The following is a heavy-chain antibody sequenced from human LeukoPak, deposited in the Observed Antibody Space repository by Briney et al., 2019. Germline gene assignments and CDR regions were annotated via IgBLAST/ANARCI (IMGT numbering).Heavy chain of an antibody. J-gene: IGHJ3*02. D-gene: IGHD3-22*01. V-gene: IGHV4-31*03. CDR3: ARVENVIYYDSRAGAFDI. CDR2: IYYSGST. CDR1: GGSISSGGYY. Sequence: SETLSLTCTVSGGSISSGGYYWSWIRQHPGKGLEWIGYIYYSGSTNYNPSLKSRVTISVDTSKNQFSLKLSSVTAADTAVYYCARVENVIYYDSRAGAFDIWGQGTMVTVSS.